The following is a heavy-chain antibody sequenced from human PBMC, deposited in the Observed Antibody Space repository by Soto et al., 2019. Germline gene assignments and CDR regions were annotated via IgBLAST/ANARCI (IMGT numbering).Heavy chain of an antibody. CDR1: GFAFSSYS. V-gene: IGHV3-23*01. Sequence: GGSLRLSCEASGFAFSSYSITWVRQAPGKGLEYVSGITRSADLSFYADSGRGRFTVSRDNSKNTAYLQMNSLRVEDTAVYYCAKWSGFGDLWGQGTLVTVSS. J-gene: IGHJ4*02. D-gene: IGHD3-10*01. CDR3: AKWSGFGDL. CDR2: ITRSADLS.